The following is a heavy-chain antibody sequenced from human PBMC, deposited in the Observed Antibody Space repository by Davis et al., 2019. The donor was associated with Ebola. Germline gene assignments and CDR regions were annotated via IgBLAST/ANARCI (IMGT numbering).Heavy chain of an antibody. Sequence: ASVKVSCKASGYTFTGYYMHWVRQAPGQGLGWMGWINPNSGGTNYAQKFQGRVTMTRDTSLSTAYMELSRLRSDDTAVYYCARVRSIAARLLGYWGQGTLVTVSS. CDR2: INPNSGGT. V-gene: IGHV1-2*02. J-gene: IGHJ4*02. CDR1: GYTFTGYY. D-gene: IGHD6-6*01. CDR3: ARVRSIAARLLGY.